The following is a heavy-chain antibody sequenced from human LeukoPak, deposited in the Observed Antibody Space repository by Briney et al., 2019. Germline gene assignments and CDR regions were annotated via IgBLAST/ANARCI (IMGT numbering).Heavy chain of an antibody. CDR2: INSDGSST. V-gene: IGHV3-74*01. CDR1: GFTFSSYW. Sequence: GGSLRLSCAASGFTFSSYWMHWVRQAPGKGLVWVSRINSDGSSTTYADSVKGRFTISRDNAKNTLYLQMNSLRAEDTAVYYCARLYSSSSGNWFDPWGQGTPVTVSS. J-gene: IGHJ5*02. CDR3: ARLYSSSSGNWFDP. D-gene: IGHD5-18*01.